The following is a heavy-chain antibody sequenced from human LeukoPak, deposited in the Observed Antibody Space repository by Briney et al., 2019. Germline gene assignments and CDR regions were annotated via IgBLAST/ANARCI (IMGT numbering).Heavy chain of an antibody. Sequence: SETLSLTCTVSGGSISSYYWSWIRQPAGKGLEWIGRIYTSGSTNYNPSLKSRLTISIDTSKNQFSLKLSSVTAADTAVYYCARHSVSPYYFDYWGQGTLVTVSS. CDR3: ARHSVSPYYFDY. CDR2: IYTSGST. D-gene: IGHD1-26*01. J-gene: IGHJ4*02. CDR1: GGSISSYY. V-gene: IGHV4-4*07.